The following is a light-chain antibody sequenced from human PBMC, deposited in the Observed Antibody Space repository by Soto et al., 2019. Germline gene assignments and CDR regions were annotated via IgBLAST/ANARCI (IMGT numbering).Light chain of an antibody. CDR3: CLYVGATHYL. CDR1: SGDIGSYNR. V-gene: IGLV2-23*02. CDR2: EVT. Sequence: SVLTQPASVSGSPGQSITISCTGTSGDIGSYNRVSWYQQHPGKAPKLIIYEVTDRPSGVSNRFSGSSSVTTASLTISALQADDEADYYCCLYVGATHYLFGTGTKVAVL. J-gene: IGLJ1*01.